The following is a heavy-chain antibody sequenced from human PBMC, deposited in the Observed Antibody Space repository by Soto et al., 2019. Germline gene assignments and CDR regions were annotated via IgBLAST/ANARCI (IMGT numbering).Heavy chain of an antibody. V-gene: IGHV3-23*01. CDR2: IRGSGGST. CDR1: GFTFSSYA. J-gene: IGHJ4*02. Sequence: EVQLLESGGGLVQPGGSLRLSCAASGFTFSSYAMNWVRQAPGKGLEWVAAIRGSGGSTYNADSVKARFTISRDNAENAMDLPMNSLRAEDTAVYYCAKCYGDYLEVVYWGQGTLVTVSS. D-gene: IGHD4-17*01. CDR3: AKCYGDYLEVVY.